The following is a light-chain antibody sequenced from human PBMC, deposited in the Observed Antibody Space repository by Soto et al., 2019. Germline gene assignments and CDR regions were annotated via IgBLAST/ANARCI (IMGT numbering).Light chain of an antibody. V-gene: IGKV1-39*01. CDR2: GAS. J-gene: IGKJ2*01. CDR3: QQSYSTPRT. CDR1: QSISIY. Sequence: DIQMTQSPSSLSASVGDRVTITCRASQSISIYLKWYQQKPGKAPKLLIYGASSLQSGVPSRFSGSGSGTEFTLTISSLQPEDCATYYCQQSYSTPRTFGQGTTVEIK.